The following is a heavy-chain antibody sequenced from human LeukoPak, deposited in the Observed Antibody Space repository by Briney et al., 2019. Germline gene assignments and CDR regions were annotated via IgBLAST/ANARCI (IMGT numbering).Heavy chain of an antibody. Sequence: PSETLSLTCAVYGGSFSGYYWSWVRQFPGKGLEWLGEISYRGSTNYNPSLVSRVTIPIDTSKNQFSLNLRSVTAADTAVYYCAINEGSGSYYKSDYWGRGTLVTVSS. CDR1: GGSFSGYY. V-gene: IGHV4-34*01. CDR2: ISYRGST. J-gene: IGHJ4*02. D-gene: IGHD3-10*01. CDR3: AINEGSGSYYKSDY.